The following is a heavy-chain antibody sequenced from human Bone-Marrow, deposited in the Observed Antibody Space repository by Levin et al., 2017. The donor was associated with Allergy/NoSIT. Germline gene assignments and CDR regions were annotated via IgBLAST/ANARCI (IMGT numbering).Heavy chain of an antibody. CDR1: GFTFSSYA. V-gene: IGHV3-30-3*01. J-gene: IGHJ1*01. CDR3: ARDSYCGGDCSTAEYFQH. CDR2: ISYDGSNK. D-gene: IGHD2-21*02. Sequence: GESLKISCAASGFTFSSYAMHWVRQAPGKGLEWVAVISYDGSNKYYADSVKGRFTISRDNSKNTLYLQMNSLRAEDTAVYYCARDSYCGGDCSTAEYFQHWGQGTLVTVSS.